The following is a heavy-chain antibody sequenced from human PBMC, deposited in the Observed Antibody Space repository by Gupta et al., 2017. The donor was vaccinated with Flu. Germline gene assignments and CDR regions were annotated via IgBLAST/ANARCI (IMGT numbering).Heavy chain of an antibody. Sequence: QVQLVQSGAEVKKPGASVKVSCKASGYTFTSYYMHWVRQAPGQGLEWMGIINPSGGSTSYAQKFQGRVTMTRDTSTSTVYMELSSLRSEDTAVYYCARVVAAAEYYYYGMDVWGQGTTVTVSS. J-gene: IGHJ6*02. D-gene: IGHD6-13*01. CDR1: GYTFTSYY. CDR3: ARVVAAAEYYYYGMDV. CDR2: INPSGGST. V-gene: IGHV1-46*01.